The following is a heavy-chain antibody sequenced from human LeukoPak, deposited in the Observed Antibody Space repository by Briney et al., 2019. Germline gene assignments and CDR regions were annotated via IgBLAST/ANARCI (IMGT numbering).Heavy chain of an antibody. D-gene: IGHD6-13*01. V-gene: IGHV3-30*03. CDR1: GFTFSSYG. CDR3: ARDSGQQETIDY. J-gene: IGHJ4*02. CDR2: ISYDGSNK. Sequence: GRSLRLSCAASGFTFSSYGMHWVRQAPGKGLEWVAVISYDGSNKYYADSVKGRFTISRDNSKNTLYLQMNSLRAEDTAVYYCARDSGQQETIDYWGQGTLVTVSS.